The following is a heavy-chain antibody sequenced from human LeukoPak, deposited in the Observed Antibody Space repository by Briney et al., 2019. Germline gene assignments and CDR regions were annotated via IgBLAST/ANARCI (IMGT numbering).Heavy chain of an antibody. D-gene: IGHD4-17*01. CDR1: GASISSRNW. Sequence: PSETLSLTCSVSGASISSRNWWSWARQPPGKGLEWIGEIYHSGTTNYNPSLRSRVTMSVDKSKNQFSLRLNSVTAADTAVYYCARGGADYGAFDIWRQGTMVTVSS. CDR2: IYHSGTT. V-gene: IGHV4-4*02. CDR3: ARGGADYGAFDI. J-gene: IGHJ3*02.